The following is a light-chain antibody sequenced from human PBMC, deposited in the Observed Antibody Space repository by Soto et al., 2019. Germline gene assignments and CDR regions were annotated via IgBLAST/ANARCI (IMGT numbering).Light chain of an antibody. CDR3: QQCDDYPFT. CDR1: QGISSA. V-gene: IGKV1D-13*01. J-gene: IGKJ3*01. CDR2: DAS. Sequence: AIQLTQSPSSLSASVGDSVTITCRTSQGISSALAWYQQKSGRPPKLLIYDASNLECGVPSRFSGSRSGTDFTLTVRTLQPEDFATYYCQQCDDYPFTFGTGTKVDF.